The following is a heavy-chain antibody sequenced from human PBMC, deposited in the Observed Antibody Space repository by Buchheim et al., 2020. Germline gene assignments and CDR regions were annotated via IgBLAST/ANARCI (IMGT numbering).Heavy chain of an antibody. V-gene: IGHV2-70*15. J-gene: IGHJ4*02. D-gene: IGHD3-10*01. CDR3: ARIRGGSGELSFDY. CDR2: IDGDDNK. Sequence: QVTLRESGPALVKPTQTLTLTCSFSGSSLSGSGMYVSWIRQPPGKALEWLARIDGDDNKSYSTSLKTRLTISRDTSKNQVVLTMTNMDPVDTATYYCARIRGGSGELSFDYWGQGTL. CDR1: GSSLSGSGMY.